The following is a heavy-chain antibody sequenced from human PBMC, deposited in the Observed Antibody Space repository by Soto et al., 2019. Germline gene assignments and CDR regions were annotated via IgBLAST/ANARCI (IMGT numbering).Heavy chain of an antibody. D-gene: IGHD2-21*02. CDR2: ISSSGGTT. Sequence: GGSLRLSCAASGLTFSSYAMSWVLQAPGNGLEWVSAISSSGGTTYYADSVKGRFTISRDNSRNTVFLHMNTLAAEDTAIYYCAPFPTVTAPGCGRASEYWGQGTRVTVSS. CDR3: APFPTVTAPGCGRASEY. CDR1: GLTFSSYA. J-gene: IGHJ4*02. V-gene: IGHV3-23*01.